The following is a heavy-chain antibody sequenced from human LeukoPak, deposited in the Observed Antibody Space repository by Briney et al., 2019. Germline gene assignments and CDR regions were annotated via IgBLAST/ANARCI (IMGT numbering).Heavy chain of an antibody. CDR1: GFTFSSYA. J-gene: IGHJ4*02. D-gene: IGHD1-26*01. Sequence: GGSLRLSCAASGFTFSSYAMSWVRQAPGKGLEWVSAISGSGGSTYYADSVKGRFSISRVSSKNILYLQMNSLRAEDTAVYYCARVGRGSYYVIDYWGQGTLVTVSS. CDR3: ARVGRGSYYVIDY. CDR2: ISGSGGST. V-gene: IGHV3-23*01.